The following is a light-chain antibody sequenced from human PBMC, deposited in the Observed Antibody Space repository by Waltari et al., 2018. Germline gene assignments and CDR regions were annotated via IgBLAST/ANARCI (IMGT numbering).Light chain of an antibody. J-gene: IGKJ4*01. Sequence: EIVLTQSPATLSLSPGERATLSCRASESVTSHLAWYPQKRGQAPRLLIYNVFNRATGIPARFSGSGSGTDFTLTISSLEPEDFAVYYCQQRIAWPLTFGGGTKVEIK. CDR3: QQRIAWPLT. CDR1: ESVTSH. V-gene: IGKV3-11*01. CDR2: NVF.